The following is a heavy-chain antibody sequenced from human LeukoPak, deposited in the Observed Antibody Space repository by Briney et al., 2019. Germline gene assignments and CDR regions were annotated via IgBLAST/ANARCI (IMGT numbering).Heavy chain of an antibody. Sequence: PGGSLRLSCAASGFTVSTNFLSWVRQAPGKGLEWVSIVYSDGTTHYADSVRGRFAISRDTSRNTVFLQMNSLRVEDTAVYYCARALTITTNFDCWGQGTLVTVSS. D-gene: IGHD4-11*01. CDR3: ARALTITTNFDC. CDR1: GFTVSTNF. CDR2: VYSDGTT. V-gene: IGHV3-53*01. J-gene: IGHJ4*02.